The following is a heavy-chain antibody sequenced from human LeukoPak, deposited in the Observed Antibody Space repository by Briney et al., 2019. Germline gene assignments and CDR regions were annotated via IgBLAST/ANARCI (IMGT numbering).Heavy chain of an antibody. D-gene: IGHD3-10*01. Sequence: SVKVSCKASGYTFTSYGISWVRQAPGQGLEWMGRIIPILGIANYAQKFQGRVTITADKSTSTAYMELSSLRSEDTAVYYCARDLRGGTNYFDYWGQGTLVTVSS. CDR3: ARDLRGGTNYFDY. CDR2: IIPILGIA. J-gene: IGHJ4*02. V-gene: IGHV1-69*04. CDR1: GYTFTSYG.